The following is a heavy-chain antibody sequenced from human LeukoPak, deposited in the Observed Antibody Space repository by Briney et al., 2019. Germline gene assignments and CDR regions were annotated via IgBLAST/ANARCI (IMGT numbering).Heavy chain of an antibody. V-gene: IGHV3-21*01. J-gene: IGHJ4*02. CDR2: ISSSSSYI. CDR3: ARGGGYYGIDY. Sequence: GGSLRLSCAASGFTFSSYSMNWVRQAPGKGLEWVSSISSSSSYIYYADSVKGRFTISRDNSKNTLYLQMNSLRTEDTAVYYCARGGGYYGIDYWGQGTLVTVSS. CDR1: GFTFSSYS. D-gene: IGHD3-10*01.